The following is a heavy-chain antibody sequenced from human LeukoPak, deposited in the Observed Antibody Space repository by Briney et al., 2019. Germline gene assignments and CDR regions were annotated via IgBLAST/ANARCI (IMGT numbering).Heavy chain of an antibody. CDR3: ARVGERSTSSYYDVSDWFDP. D-gene: IGHD2-2*01. CDR2: MYFSGST. V-gene: IGHV4-59*02. J-gene: IGHJ5*02. Sequence: PSETLSLTCAVSGDSVKSYYWNWIRQPPGRGLEWIGFMYFSGSTNYSPSLKSRVTMAIDTSKNQFSLKLSSVTAADTAVYYCARVGERSTSSYYDVSDWFDPWGQGTLVTVSS. CDR1: GDSVKSYY.